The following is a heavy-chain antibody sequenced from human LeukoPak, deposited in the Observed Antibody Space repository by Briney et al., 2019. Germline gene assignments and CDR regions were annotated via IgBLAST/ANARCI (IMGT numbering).Heavy chain of an antibody. D-gene: IGHD1-7*01. CDR2: ISYDGSNK. J-gene: IGHJ5*02. Sequence: GGSLRLSCAASGFTFSSYGMHWVRQAPGKGLEWVAVISYDGSNKYYADSVKGRFTISRDNSKNTLYLQMNSLRAEDTAVYCCAKTPRNWNYPNWFDPWGQGTLVTVSS. CDR1: GFTFSSYG. CDR3: AKTPRNWNYPNWFDP. V-gene: IGHV3-30*18.